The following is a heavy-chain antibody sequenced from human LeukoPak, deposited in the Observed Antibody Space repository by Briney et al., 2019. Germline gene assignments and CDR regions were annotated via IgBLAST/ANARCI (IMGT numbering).Heavy chain of an antibody. Sequence: GASLRLSCAASGFGFSSNAMNWVRQAPGKGLEWVSAVSGSGGSTYYADSVKGRFTISRDNSKNTVYLQMNSLRAEDTALYYCAKGWKGNLDYWGQGTLVTVSS. CDR2: VSGSGGST. CDR1: GFGFSSNA. V-gene: IGHV3-23*01. CDR3: AKGWKGNLDY. D-gene: IGHD1-14*01. J-gene: IGHJ4*02.